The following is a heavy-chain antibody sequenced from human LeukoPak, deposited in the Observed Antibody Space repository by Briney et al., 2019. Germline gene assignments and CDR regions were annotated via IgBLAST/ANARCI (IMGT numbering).Heavy chain of an antibody. CDR2: IIPIFGTA. CDR3: ARSLITAAGDYYYYYMDV. V-gene: IGHV1-69*05. D-gene: IGHD6-13*01. J-gene: IGHJ6*03. CDR1: GGTFSSYA. Sequence: SVKVSCKASGGTFSSYAISWVRQAPGQGLEWMGGIIPIFGTANYAQKFQGRVTITTDESTSTAYMELSSLRSEDTAVYYCARSLITAAGDYYYYYMDVWGKGTTVTVSS.